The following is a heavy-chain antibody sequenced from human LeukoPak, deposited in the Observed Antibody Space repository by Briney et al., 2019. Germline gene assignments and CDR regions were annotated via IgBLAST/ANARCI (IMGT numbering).Heavy chain of an antibody. V-gene: IGHV3-48*03. D-gene: IGHD5-18*01. CDR3: ARDPGYSYGFDI. Sequence: GGSLRLSCAASGFTFSSYEMNWVRQAPGKGLEWVSYISSSGSTIYYADSVQGRFTISRDNAKNSLYLQMSSLRAEDTAVYYCARDPGYSYGFDIWGQETMVTVSS. CDR1: GFTFSSYE. J-gene: IGHJ3*02. CDR2: ISSSGSTI.